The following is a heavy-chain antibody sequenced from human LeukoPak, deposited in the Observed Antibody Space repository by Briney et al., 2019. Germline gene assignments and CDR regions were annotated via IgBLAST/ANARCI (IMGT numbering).Heavy chain of an antibody. CDR3: ARHTDRYCSGSNCYVYYFYGLDV. CDR2: IRSKANSYVT. Sequence: SGGSLRLSCAASGFTFSGSALPWVRQASGKGLEWVGRIRSKANSYVTAYAASVKGRFTISRDDSENTAYLQMNGLETDDTAVYYCARHTDRYCSGSNCYVYYFYGLDVWGQGTTVTVSS. D-gene: IGHD2-15*01. CDR1: GFTFSGSA. V-gene: IGHV3-73*01. J-gene: IGHJ6*02.